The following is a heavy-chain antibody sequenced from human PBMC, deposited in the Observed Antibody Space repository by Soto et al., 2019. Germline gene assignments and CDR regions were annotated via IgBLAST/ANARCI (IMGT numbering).Heavy chain of an antibody. Sequence: ASLKVSCKASGYTFTSYGISWVRQAPGQGLEWMGWISAYNGNTNYAQKLQGRVTMTTDTSTSTAYMELRSLRSDDTAVYYCARDPTLYYGSGSGWGGPNWFDPWGQGTLVTVSS. D-gene: IGHD3-10*01. CDR2: ISAYNGNT. V-gene: IGHV1-18*01. CDR1: GYTFTSYG. CDR3: ARDPTLYYGSGSGWGGPNWFDP. J-gene: IGHJ5*02.